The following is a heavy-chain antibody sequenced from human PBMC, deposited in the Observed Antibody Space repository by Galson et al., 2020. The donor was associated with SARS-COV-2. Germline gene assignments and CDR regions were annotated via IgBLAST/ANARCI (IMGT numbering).Heavy chain of an antibody. V-gene: IGHV3-33*06. CDR3: AKDGFPLGAFDI. CDR1: GFTFSSYG. Sequence: GGSLRLSCAASGFTFSSYGMHWVRQAPGKGLEWVAVIWYDGSNKYYADSVKGRFTISRDNSKNTLYLQMNSLRAEDTAVYYCAKDGFPLGAFDIWGQGTMVTVSS. CDR2: IWYDGSNK. J-gene: IGHJ3*02.